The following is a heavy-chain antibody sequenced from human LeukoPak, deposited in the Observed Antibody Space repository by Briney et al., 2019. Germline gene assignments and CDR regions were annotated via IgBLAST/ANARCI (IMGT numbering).Heavy chain of an antibody. J-gene: IGHJ3*02. CDR1: GFTFSRYW. CDR2: MKQDGSEM. D-gene: IGHD6-25*01. Sequence: GGSLRHSCAASGFTFSRYWMSWVRQAPGKGLKWVANMKQDGSEMYYVDSVKGRFTISRDNAKNSLYLQMNSLRAEDTAVYYCARSLAAGFDIWGQGTMVTVSS. CDR3: ARSLAAGFDI. V-gene: IGHV3-7*04.